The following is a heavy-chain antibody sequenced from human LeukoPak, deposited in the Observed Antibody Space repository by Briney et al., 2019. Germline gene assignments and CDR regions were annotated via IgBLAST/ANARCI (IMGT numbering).Heavy chain of an antibody. CDR3: AREGRYFLL. Sequence: PGGSLRLSCAASGFTVSSYEINWVRQAPGKGLGWVSYISSSGSTIYYADSVKGRFTISRDNAKNSLYLQMNSLRAEDTAVYYCAREGRYFLLWGQGTLVTVSS. J-gene: IGHJ4*02. D-gene: IGHD3-9*01. CDR2: ISSSGSTI. V-gene: IGHV3-48*03. CDR1: GFTVSSYE.